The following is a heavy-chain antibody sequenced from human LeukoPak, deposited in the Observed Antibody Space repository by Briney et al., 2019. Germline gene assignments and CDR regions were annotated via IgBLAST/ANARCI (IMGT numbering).Heavy chain of an antibody. D-gene: IGHD2-21*02. Sequence: GGSLRLSCAASGFTFSSYAMHWVRQAPGKGLEWVAVISYDGSNKYYADSVKGRFTISRDNSKNTLHLQMNSLRAEDTAVYYCAREELQAPVVTTTPPFDYWGQGTLVTVSS. CDR3: AREELQAPVVTTTPPFDY. CDR1: GFTFSSYA. J-gene: IGHJ4*02. CDR2: ISYDGSNK. V-gene: IGHV3-30-3*01.